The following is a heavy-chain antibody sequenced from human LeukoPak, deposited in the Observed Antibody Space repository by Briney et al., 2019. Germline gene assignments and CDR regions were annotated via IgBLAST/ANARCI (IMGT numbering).Heavy chain of an antibody. CDR1: GFTFSSYS. J-gene: IGHJ4*02. CDR3: ARAGGRFGELLYDY. CDR2: ISSSSSYI. D-gene: IGHD3-10*01. V-gene: IGHV3-21*01. Sequence: GGSLRLSCAASGFTFSSYSIDWVRQAPGKGLEWVSSISSSSSYIYYADSVKGRFTISRDNAKNTLYLQMNSLRAEDTAVYYCARAGGRFGELLYDYWGQGTLVTVSS.